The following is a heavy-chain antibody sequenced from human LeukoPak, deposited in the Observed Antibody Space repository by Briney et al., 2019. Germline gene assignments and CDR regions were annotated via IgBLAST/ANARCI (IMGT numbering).Heavy chain of an antibody. CDR3: ARDARTYYYDSSGYYLSLDDAFDI. D-gene: IGHD3-22*01. CDR1: VDTVSSNSAA. CDR2: TYYRSKWYN. V-gene: IGHV6-1*01. Sequence: SQTLSLTCAISVDTVSSNSAAWNWIRQPPSRGLEWLGSTYYRSKWYNDYSVSVKIRITINTDTSKNQFSLQLNSVTPEDTAVYYCARDARTYYYDSSGYYLSLDDAFDIWVQGTMVTVSS. J-gene: IGHJ3*02.